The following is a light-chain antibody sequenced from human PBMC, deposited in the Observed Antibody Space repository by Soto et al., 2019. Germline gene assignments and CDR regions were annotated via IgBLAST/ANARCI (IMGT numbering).Light chain of an antibody. CDR3: SSYTSSGTFGV. CDR2: DVS. CDR1: SSDVGGYNY. V-gene: IGLV2-14*01. J-gene: IGLJ3*02. Sequence: QSALTQPASVSGSPGQSITISCTGTSSDVGGYNYVSWYQQHPGKAPKLMIYDVSNRPSGVSNRFSGSKSGNTASLTISGLQAEDEADYYCSSYTSSGTFGVFGGGTQLTVL.